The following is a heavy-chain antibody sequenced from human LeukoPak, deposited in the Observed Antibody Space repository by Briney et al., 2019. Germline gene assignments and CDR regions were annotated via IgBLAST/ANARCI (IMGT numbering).Heavy chain of an antibody. J-gene: IGHJ5*02. CDR1: GLSISNYW. Sequence: AGGSLRLSCAVSGLSISNYWMTWVRQAPGKGLEWVANIKGDGSERYYVDSVKGRFTISRDNAKNSLYLQMNSLRAEDTAVYYCVRQAGVSWGQGTLVTVSS. CDR3: VRQAGVS. D-gene: IGHD6-19*01. V-gene: IGHV3-7*01. CDR2: IKGDGSER.